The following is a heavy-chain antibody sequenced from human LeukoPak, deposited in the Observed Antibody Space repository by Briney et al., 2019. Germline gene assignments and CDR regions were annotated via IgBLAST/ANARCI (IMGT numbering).Heavy chain of an antibody. V-gene: IGHV1-58*01. D-gene: IGHD3-22*01. CDR2: IVVGSGNT. J-gene: IGHJ4*02. CDR3: AASPDYYDSSGYSYYFDY. CDR1: GFTFTSSA. Sequence: SVKVSCKASGFTFTSSAVQWVRQARGQRLERIGWIVVGSGNTNYAQKFQERVTITRDMSTSTAYMELSSLRSEDTAVYYCAASPDYYDSSGYSYYFDYWGQGTLVTVSS.